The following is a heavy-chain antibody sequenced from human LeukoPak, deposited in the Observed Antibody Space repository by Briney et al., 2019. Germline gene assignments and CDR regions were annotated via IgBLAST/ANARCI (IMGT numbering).Heavy chain of an antibody. D-gene: IGHD2-21*02. CDR2: ISYNGGSA. CDR1: GFTFSNYA. CDR3: AKVLSGGDSVGWYFDY. Sequence: GGSLRLSCVASGFTFSNYAVNWVRQAPGKGLEWVSCISYNGGSAHYADSVKGRFTVSRDNSKNTLYLQMNSLRVEDTAVYYCAKVLSGGDSVGWYFDYWGQGTLVTVSS. J-gene: IGHJ4*02. V-gene: IGHV3-23*01.